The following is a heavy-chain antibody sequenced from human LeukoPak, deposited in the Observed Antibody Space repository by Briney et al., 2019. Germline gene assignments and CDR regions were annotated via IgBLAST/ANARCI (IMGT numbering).Heavy chain of an antibody. D-gene: IGHD4-17*01. CDR3: ARDDYGDSGPLFDY. V-gene: IGHV3-7*01. CDR2: IKQDGSEK. J-gene: IGHJ4*02. CDR1: GFTFSSYW. Sequence: GGSLRLSCAASGFTFSSYWMSWVRQAPGKGLEWVANIKQDGSEKYHVDSVKGRFTISRDNAKNSLYLQMNSLRAEDTAVYYCARDDYGDSGPLFDYWGQGTLVTVSS.